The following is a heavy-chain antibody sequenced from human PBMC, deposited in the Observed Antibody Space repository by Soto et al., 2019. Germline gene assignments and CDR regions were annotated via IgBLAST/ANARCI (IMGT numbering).Heavy chain of an antibody. J-gene: IGHJ5*02. CDR2: IYHSGYT. D-gene: IGHD1-7*01. Sequence: PSETLSLTCTVSGGSISSGGYALNWIRQPPGKGLEWIGYIYHSGYTSYNPSLKNRVTISVDKSKNQFSLTLSFVTAADTAVYYCARDSLTGNYFDPWGQGTLVTVSS. CDR1: GGSISSGGYA. CDR3: ARDSLTGNYFDP. V-gene: IGHV4-30-2*01.